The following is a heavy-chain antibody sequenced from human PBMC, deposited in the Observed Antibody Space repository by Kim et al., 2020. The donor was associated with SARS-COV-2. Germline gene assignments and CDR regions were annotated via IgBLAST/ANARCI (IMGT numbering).Heavy chain of an antibody. V-gene: IGHV3-9*01. J-gene: IGHJ6*02. D-gene: IGHD6-19*01. CDR2: I. CDR3: AKDTSAVSYYGMDV. Sequence: IDYADSVKGRFTISRDNAKNSLYLQMNSLRAEDTALYYCAKDTSAVSYYGMDVWGQGTAVTVSS.